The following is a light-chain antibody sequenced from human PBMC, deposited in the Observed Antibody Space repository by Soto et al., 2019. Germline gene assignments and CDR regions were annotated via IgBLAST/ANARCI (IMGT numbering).Light chain of an antibody. CDR2: SDN. J-gene: IGLJ2*01. CDR3: AAWYDSLNSPL. V-gene: IGLV1-44*01. Sequence: QLVLTQPPSASGTPGQRVTISCSGSSFNIGSNSVNWYQHVPGTAPKLLIHSDNQRPSGVSVRFSASKSDTSASLAISGLQSEDEAAYYCAAWYDSLNSPLFGGGTKLTVL. CDR1: SFNIGSNS.